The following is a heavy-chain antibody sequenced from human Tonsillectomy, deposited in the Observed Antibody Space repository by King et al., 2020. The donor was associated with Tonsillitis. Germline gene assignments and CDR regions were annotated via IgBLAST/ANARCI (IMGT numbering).Heavy chain of an antibody. J-gene: IGHJ4*02. CDR3: ARVRTLRPYAFDY. CDR2: ISSTSTYI. CDR1: GFTFSSYS. V-gene: IGHV3-21*01. D-gene: IGHD5-12*01. Sequence: VQLVESGGGLVKPGGSLRLSCAASGFTFSSYSMNWVRQAPGKGLEWVSYISSTSTYIYYVDSLKGRFTISRDNAKNSLYLQMNSLKAEDTAVYYCARVRTLRPYAFDYWGQGTLVTVSS.